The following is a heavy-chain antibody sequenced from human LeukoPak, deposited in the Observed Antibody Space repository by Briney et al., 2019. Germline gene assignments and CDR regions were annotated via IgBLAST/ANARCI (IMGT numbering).Heavy chain of an antibody. D-gene: IGHD3-3*01. J-gene: IGHJ4*02. CDR2: IYYSGTT. CDR3: TRAYWIGFHFAS. CDR1: GGSISSGDYF. Sequence: SQTLSLTCSVSGGSISSGDYFWTWIRQPPGKGLEYIGYIYYSGTTYYNPSLKGRITMSVDMSANQFSLRLTSVSAADTAVYYCTRAYWIGFHFASWGQGILVSVSS. V-gene: IGHV4-30-4*01.